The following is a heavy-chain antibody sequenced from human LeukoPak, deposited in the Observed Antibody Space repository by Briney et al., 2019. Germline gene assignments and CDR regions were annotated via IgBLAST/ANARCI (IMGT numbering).Heavy chain of an antibody. Sequence: PGGCLRLSCAASGFTFSTYAMSWVRQAPGKGLEWVSVISSSGHSTHYADSVKGRFTISRDNSKNTVYLQMNSLRAEDTAVYYCANEGPNFDYWGQGTLVTVSS. D-gene: IGHD2-8*01. CDR1: GFTFSTYA. J-gene: IGHJ4*02. CDR3: ANEGPNFDY. V-gene: IGHV3-23*01. CDR2: ISSSGHST.